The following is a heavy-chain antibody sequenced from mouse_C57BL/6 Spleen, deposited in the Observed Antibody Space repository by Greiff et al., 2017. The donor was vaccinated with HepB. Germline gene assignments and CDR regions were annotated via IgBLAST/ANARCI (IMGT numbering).Heavy chain of an antibody. CDR3: ARGRNTTVRGPPDEYFDD. CDR2: IYPRSGNT. Sequence: QVQLQQSGAELARPGASVKLSCKASGYTFTSYGISWVKQRTGQGLEWIGEIYPRSGNTYYNEKFKGKATLTADKSSSTAYMELRSLTSEDTAVYFCARGRNTTVRGPPDEYFDDWGTGTTVTVSS. D-gene: IGHD1-1*01. V-gene: IGHV1-81*01. J-gene: IGHJ1*03. CDR1: GYTFTSYG.